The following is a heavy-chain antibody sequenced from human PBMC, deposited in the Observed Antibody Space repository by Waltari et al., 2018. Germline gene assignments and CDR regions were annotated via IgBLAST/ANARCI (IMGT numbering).Heavy chain of an antibody. D-gene: IGHD3-3*01. J-gene: IGHJ6*03. CDR1: GGTFSSYA. Sequence: QVQLVQSGAEVKKPGSSVKVSCKASGGTFSSYAISWVRQAPGQGLEWMGGTSPIFGTANYAQKVQGRVTITADESTSTAYMELSSLRSEDTAVYYCARNDFWSGYLGYYYMDVWGKGTTVTVSS. CDR2: TSPIFGTA. V-gene: IGHV1-69*12. CDR3: ARNDFWSGYLGYYYMDV.